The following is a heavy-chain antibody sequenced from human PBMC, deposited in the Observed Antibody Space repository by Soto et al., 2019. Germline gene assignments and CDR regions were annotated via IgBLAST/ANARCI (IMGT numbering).Heavy chain of an antibody. D-gene: IGHD2-15*01. CDR2: INHSGST. V-gene: IGHV4-34*01. J-gene: IGHJ4*02. Sequence: PSETLSLTCAVYGGPFSGYYWSWIRQPPGKGLEWIGEINHSGSTNYNPSLKSRVTISVDTSKNQFSLKLSSVTAADTAVYYCARTPDYWGQGTLVTVSS. CDR1: GGPFSGYY. CDR3: ARTPDY.